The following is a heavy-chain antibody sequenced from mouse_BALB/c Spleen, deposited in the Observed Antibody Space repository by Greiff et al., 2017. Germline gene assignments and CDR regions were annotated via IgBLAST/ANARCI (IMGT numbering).Heavy chain of an antibody. V-gene: IGHV1S135*01. CDR2: IDPFNGGT. J-gene: IGHJ2*01. CDR3: ARAYGSSFFDY. D-gene: IGHD1-1*01. Sequence: VQLKESGPELMKPGASVKISCKASGYSFTSYYMHWVKQSHGKSLEWIGYIDPFNGGTSYNQKFKGKATLTVDKSSSTAYMHLSSLTSEDSAVYYCARAYGSSFFDYWGQGTTLTVSS. CDR1: GYSFTSYY.